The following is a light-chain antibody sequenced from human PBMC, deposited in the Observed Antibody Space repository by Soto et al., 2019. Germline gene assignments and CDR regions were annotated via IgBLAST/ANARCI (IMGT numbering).Light chain of an antibody. J-gene: IGKJ4*01. CDR3: QQYNNWPLT. CDR2: GAS. V-gene: IGKV3-15*01. Sequence: EIVLTQSPGTLSLSPGERATLSCRASQSVSRSYLVWYQQKPGQAPRLLIYGASTRATGMPARFSGSGSGTEFTLTISSLQSEDFAVYYCQQYNNWPLTFGGGTKVDIK. CDR1: QSVSRSY.